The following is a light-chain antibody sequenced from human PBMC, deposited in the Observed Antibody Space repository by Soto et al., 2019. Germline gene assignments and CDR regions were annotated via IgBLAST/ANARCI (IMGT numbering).Light chain of an antibody. CDR2: DVG. J-gene: IGLJ1*01. Sequence: QSALTQPASVSGSPGQSITISCTGTSSDVGGYNYVSWYQQHPGKAPKLMIYDVGNRPSGVYNRFSGSKSGNTASLTISGLQAEDEADYYCSSYTSSSTLVFGTGTKVTVL. CDR1: SSDVGGYNY. CDR3: SSYTSSSTLV. V-gene: IGLV2-14*01.